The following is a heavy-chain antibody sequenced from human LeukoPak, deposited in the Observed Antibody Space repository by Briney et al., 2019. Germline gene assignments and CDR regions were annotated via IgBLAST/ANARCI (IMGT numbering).Heavy chain of an antibody. CDR1: GYTFTSYY. Sequence: GASVRVSCKASGYTFTSYYMDWVRQAPGQWLEWMGIINPSGGSTSYAQKFQGRVTMTRDTSTSTVYMELSSLRSEDTAVYYCARAENYYDSSGFFDYWGQGTLVTVSS. CDR3: ARAENYYDSSGFFDY. J-gene: IGHJ4*02. D-gene: IGHD3-22*01. CDR2: INPSGGST. V-gene: IGHV1-46*01.